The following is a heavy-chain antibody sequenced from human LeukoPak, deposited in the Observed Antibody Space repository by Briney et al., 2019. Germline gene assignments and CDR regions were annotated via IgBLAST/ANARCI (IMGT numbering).Heavy chain of an antibody. D-gene: IGHD3-10*01. J-gene: IGHJ6*03. CDR1: GGSINSGDYY. CDR3: ARGPRGVVRGVIYYYYMDV. Sequence: PSETLSLTCTVSGGSINSGDYYWSWIRQPPGKGLEWIGYIYYSGSTYYNPSLKSRVTISVDTSKNQFSLKLSSVTAADTAVYYCARGPRGVVRGVIYYYYMDVWGKGTTVTVSS. V-gene: IGHV4-30-4*08. CDR2: IYYSGST.